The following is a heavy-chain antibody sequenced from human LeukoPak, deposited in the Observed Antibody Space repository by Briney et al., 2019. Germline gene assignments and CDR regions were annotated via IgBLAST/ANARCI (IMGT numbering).Heavy chain of an antibody. Sequence: GGSLRLSCAASGFTFSSYALSWVRQAPGKGLEWVSSISDSGGSTYYADSVKGRFTISRDNSKNTLYLQMNSLRAEDTAVYYCARSGYSYGPSTFFDYWGQGTLVTVSS. D-gene: IGHD5-18*01. V-gene: IGHV3-23*01. CDR1: GFTFSSYA. CDR2: ISDSGGST. J-gene: IGHJ4*02. CDR3: ARSGYSYGPSTFFDY.